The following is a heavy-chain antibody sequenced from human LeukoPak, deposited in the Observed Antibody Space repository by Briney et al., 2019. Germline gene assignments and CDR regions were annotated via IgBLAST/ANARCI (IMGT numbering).Heavy chain of an antibody. CDR2: NNPGDSDT. D-gene: IGHD3-10*01. V-gene: IGHV5-51*01. CDR3: ARQPGAGWFDP. J-gene: IGHJ5*02. Sequence: HGESLKISCQASGYSFTSSWIGWARQMPGKGLEWMAINNPGDSDTRYSPSFQGQVTISADKSISTVYLQWGSLKASDTAMYYCARQPGAGWFDPWGQGTLVTVSS. CDR1: GYSFTSSW.